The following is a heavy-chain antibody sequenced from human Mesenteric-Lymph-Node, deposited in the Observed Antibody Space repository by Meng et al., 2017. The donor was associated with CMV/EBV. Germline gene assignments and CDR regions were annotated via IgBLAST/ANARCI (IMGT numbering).Heavy chain of an antibody. D-gene: IGHD3-3*01. Sequence: SGFTFSSDASSWVRQAPGKGLEWGSVFYSGGSSTYYADSVKGRFTISRDNSKNILYLQMNSLRAEDTAVYYCAKSHPDFWSGYYFDYWGQGTLVTVSS. CDR2: FYSGGSST. CDR1: GFTFSSDA. J-gene: IGHJ4*02. CDR3: AKSHPDFWSGYYFDY. V-gene: IGHV3-23*03.